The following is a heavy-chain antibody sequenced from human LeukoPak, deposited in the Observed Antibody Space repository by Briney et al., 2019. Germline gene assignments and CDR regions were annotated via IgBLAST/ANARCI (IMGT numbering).Heavy chain of an antibody. CDR1: GGSISSYY. V-gene: IGHV4-4*07. D-gene: IGHD2-2*03. J-gene: IGHJ6*02. CDR2: IYTSGNT. CDR3: ARGPGYCSSTGCHPYYYYGMDV. Sequence: SETLSLTCTVSGGSISSYYWSWIRQPAGKGLEWIGRIYTSGNTNYNPSLKSRVTMSVDTSKNQFSLKLSSVTTADTAVYYCARGPGYCSSTGCHPYYYYGMDVWGQGTTVTVSS.